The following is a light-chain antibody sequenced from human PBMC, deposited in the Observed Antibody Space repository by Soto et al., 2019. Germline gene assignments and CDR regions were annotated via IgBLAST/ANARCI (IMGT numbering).Light chain of an antibody. Sequence: EIVMTQSPATLSVSPGERVTLSCRASHSVSNRLAWYQEKPGQAPRLLIYGASTRATGLPARFSGSGSGTEFTLTISSLQSEDFAVYYCQHYTNWPLTFGGGTKVEIK. CDR3: QHYTNWPLT. V-gene: IGKV3-15*01. J-gene: IGKJ4*01. CDR2: GAS. CDR1: HSVSNR.